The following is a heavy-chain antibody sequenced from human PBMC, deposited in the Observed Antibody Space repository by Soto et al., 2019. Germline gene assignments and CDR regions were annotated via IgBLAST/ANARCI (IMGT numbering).Heavy chain of an antibody. Sequence: VRLSCAASGFTFSSYEMNWVRQAPGKGLEGVSYISSSGSTIYYADSVKGRFTISRDNAKNSLYLQMNSLRAEDTAVYYCARDLISTELTLLGVPPAPPYYYGMDVWGRGTTVTVSS. D-gene: IGHD3-3*01. J-gene: IGHJ6*02. CDR2: ISSSGSTI. V-gene: IGHV3-48*03. CDR3: ARDLISTELTLLGVPPAPPYYYGMDV. CDR1: GFTFSSYE.